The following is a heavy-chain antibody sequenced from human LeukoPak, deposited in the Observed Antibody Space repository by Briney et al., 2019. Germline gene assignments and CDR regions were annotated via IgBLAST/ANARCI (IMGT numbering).Heavy chain of an antibody. V-gene: IGHV3-30*03. D-gene: IGHD1-1*01. Sequence: PGGSLRLSCVASGFPFSSYWMTWVRQAPGKGLEWVAVISYDGSNKYYADSVKGRFTISRDNSKNTLYLQMNSLRAEDTAVYYCARDWAPLRGTTYYYYGMDVWGQGTTVTVSS. J-gene: IGHJ6*02. CDR1: GFPFSSYW. CDR3: ARDWAPLRGTTYYYYGMDV. CDR2: ISYDGSNK.